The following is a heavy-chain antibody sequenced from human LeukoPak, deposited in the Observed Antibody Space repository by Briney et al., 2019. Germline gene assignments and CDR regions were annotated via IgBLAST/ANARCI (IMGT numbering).Heavy chain of an antibody. J-gene: IGHJ3*02. V-gene: IGHV4-59*08. Sequence: SETLSLTCTVSGGSISSYYWSWIRQPPGKGLEWIGYIYYSGSTNYNPSLKSRVTISVDTSKNQFSLKLSSVTAADTAVYYCDVRYYDFWSGRDAFDIWGQGTMVTVSS. CDR2: IYYSGST. CDR3: DVRYYDFWSGRDAFDI. CDR1: GGSISSYY. D-gene: IGHD3-3*01.